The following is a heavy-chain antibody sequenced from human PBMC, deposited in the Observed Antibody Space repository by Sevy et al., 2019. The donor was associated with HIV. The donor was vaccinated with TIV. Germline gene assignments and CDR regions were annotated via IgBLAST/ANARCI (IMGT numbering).Heavy chain of an antibody. J-gene: IGHJ4*02. CDR3: ARERLAVAGIGYYFDY. CDR1: RFTLSSYG. V-gene: IGHV3-33*01. D-gene: IGHD6-19*01. Sequence: LSLTCAASRFTLSSYGMHWVRQAPGKGLEWVAVIWYDGTNNEYADSVKGRFTISRDNSKNTLYLQMSSLRADDTAVYYCARERLAVAGIGYYFDYWGQGTLVTVSS. CDR2: IWYDGTNN.